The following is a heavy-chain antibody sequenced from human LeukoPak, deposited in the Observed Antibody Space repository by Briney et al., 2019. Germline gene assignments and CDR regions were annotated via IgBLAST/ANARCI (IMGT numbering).Heavy chain of an antibody. V-gene: IGHV3-9*01. D-gene: IGHD3-22*01. CDR3: AKGITMIVVAKIDY. J-gene: IGHJ4*02. CDR2: ISWNSGSI. CDR1: GFTFDDYA. Sequence: GGSLRLSCAASGFTFDDYAMHWVRQAPGKGLEWVSGISWNSGSIGYADSVKGRFTISRDNAKNSLYLQMNSLRAEDTALYYCAKGITMIVVAKIDYWGQGTLVTVSS.